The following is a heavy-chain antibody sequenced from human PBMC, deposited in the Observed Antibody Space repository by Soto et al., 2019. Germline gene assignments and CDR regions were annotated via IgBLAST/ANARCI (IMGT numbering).Heavy chain of an antibody. V-gene: IGHV3-21*01. CDR3: ARDQVGPLYYYYYGMDV. CDR2: ITSASTYI. J-gene: IGHJ6*02. CDR1: GFTFGTYS. D-gene: IGHD1-26*01. Sequence: GGSLRLSCAASGFTFGTYSMNWVRQAPGKGLEWISSITSASTYIYYADSVKGRFTISRDNAKSSLYLQMNSLSPEDTAVYYCARDQVGPLYYYYYGMDVWGQGTKVTVYS.